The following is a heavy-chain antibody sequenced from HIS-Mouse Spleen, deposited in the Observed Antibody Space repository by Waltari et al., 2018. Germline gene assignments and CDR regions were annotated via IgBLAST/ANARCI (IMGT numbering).Heavy chain of an antibody. CDR2: IYHSGST. CDR3: AREGLTTVTTKAFDI. CDR1: GYSISSGYY. J-gene: IGHJ3*02. Sequence: QVQLQESGPGLVKPSETLSLTCTVSGYSISSGYYWGWIRPPPGKGLEWIGSIYHSGSTYYNPSLKSRVTISVDTSKNQFSLKLSSVTAADTAVYYCAREGLTTVTTKAFDIWGQGTMVTVSS. D-gene: IGHD4-4*01. V-gene: IGHV4-38-2*02.